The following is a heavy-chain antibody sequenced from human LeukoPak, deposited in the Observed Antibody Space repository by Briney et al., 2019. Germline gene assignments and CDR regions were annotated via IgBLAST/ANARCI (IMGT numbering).Heavy chain of an antibody. CDR1: GYTFTSYY. V-gene: IGHV1-46*01. Sequence: AASVKVSCKASGYTFTSYYMHWVRQAPGQGLEWMGIINPSGGSTSYAQKFQGRVTMTRDTSISTAYMELSRLRSDDTAVYYCARDVGDSSGGFDYWGQGTLVTVSS. CDR2: INPSGGST. CDR3: ARDVGDSSGGFDY. D-gene: IGHD3-22*01. J-gene: IGHJ4*02.